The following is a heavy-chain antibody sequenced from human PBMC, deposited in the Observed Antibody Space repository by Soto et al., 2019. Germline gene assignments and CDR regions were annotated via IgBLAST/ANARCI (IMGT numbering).Heavy chain of an antibody. CDR1: GGSMISYY. CDR2: MYNTGST. D-gene: IGHD2-21*02. V-gene: IGHV4-59*01. Sequence: SETLSLTCTVSGGSMISYYWSWIRQPPGRGLEWIGFMYNTGSTVYNPSFKSRVTISVDTSKNQFSLKLNSVTAADTAVYYCARDLWGYCGTDCYPLDVWGQGTTVTVSS. CDR3: ARDLWGYCGTDCYPLDV. J-gene: IGHJ6*02.